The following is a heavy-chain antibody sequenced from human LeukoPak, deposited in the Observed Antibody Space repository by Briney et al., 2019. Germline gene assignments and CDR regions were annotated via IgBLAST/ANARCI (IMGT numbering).Heavy chain of an antibody. CDR2: INHSGST. CDR1: GVSFSGYY. J-gene: IGHJ4*02. V-gene: IGHV4-34*01. D-gene: IGHD2-15*01. Sequence: SETLSLTCAVYGVSFSGYYWSWLRQPPGKGVEWVGEINHSGSTNYNPSLKSRVTISVDTSKNQFSLKLSSVTAADTAVYYCASSRYCSGGSCPFDYWGQGTLVTVSS. CDR3: ASSRYCSGGSCPFDY.